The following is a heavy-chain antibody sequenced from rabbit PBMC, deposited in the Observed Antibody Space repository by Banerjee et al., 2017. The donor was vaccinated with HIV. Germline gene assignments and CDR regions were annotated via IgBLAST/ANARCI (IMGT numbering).Heavy chain of an antibody. CDR2: IYAGSSGST. V-gene: IGHV1S40*01. D-gene: IGHD4-2*01. CDR3: ARDAGYAGSNL. J-gene: IGHJ4*01. CDR1: GFSFSSSYW. Sequence: QSLEESGGDLVKPGASLTLTCTASGFSFSSSYWICWVRQAPGKGLEWIACIYAGSSGSTFYANWAKGRFTVSKTSSTTVTLQMTSLTAADTATYFCARDAGYAGSNLWGPGTLVTVS.